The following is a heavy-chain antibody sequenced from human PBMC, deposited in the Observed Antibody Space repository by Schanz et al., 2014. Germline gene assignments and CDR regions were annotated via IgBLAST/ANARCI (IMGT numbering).Heavy chain of an antibody. V-gene: IGHV3-23*01. Sequence: EVQLLDSGGGLVQPGGSLRLSCAASGFTFSTYAMSWVRQAPGKGLEWVSTIGYLGDTYYPDSVKGRFTISRDNSKNTLYLQMNSLRAEDTAVYYCAKARRKSNCSGGRCFHYSYYGMDVWGQGTTVTVSS. CDR1: GFTFSTYA. CDR2: IGYLGDT. J-gene: IGHJ6*02. D-gene: IGHD2-15*01. CDR3: AKARRKSNCSGGRCFHYSYYGMDV.